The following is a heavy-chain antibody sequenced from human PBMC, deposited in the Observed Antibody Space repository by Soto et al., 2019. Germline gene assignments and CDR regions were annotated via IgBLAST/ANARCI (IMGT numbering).Heavy chain of an antibody. D-gene: IGHD3-3*01. Sequence: LRLSCAASGFTFSSYAMSWVRQAPGKGLEWVSANSGSGGSTYYADSVKGRFTISRDNSKNTLFLQMNSLRAEDTAVYYCAKGNYDFWSGYLFGYGMDVWGQGTTVTVSS. CDR2: NSGSGGST. CDR3: AKGNYDFWSGYLFGYGMDV. CDR1: GFTFSSYA. J-gene: IGHJ6*02. V-gene: IGHV3-23*01.